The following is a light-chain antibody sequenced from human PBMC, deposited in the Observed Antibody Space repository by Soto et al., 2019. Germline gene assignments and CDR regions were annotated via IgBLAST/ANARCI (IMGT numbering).Light chain of an antibody. CDR2: AAS. CDR3: QQSYSTLT. Sequence: IQMTQTPSTLSASLGDRVTITCRTSQSISDYLNWYQHKPGKAPKLLISAASSLQSGVPSRFSGSGSGTDFTLTISSLQPEDFATYYCQQSYSTLTFGPGTKVDIK. V-gene: IGKV1-39*01. J-gene: IGKJ3*01. CDR1: QSISDY.